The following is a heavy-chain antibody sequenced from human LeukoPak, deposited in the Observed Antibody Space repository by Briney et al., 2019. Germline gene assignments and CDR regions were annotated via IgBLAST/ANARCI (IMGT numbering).Heavy chain of an antibody. J-gene: IGHJ4*02. Sequence: PGGSLRLSCAASGFTFSSYSMNWVRQAPGKGLEWVSSISSSSSYIYYADSVKGRFTISRDNAKNSLYLQMNSLRAEDTAVYYCAKAPPLPWVTNPDYWGQGTLVTVSS. V-gene: IGHV3-21*01. D-gene: IGHD4-17*01. CDR2: ISSSSSYI. CDR1: GFTFSSYS. CDR3: AKAPPLPWVTNPDY.